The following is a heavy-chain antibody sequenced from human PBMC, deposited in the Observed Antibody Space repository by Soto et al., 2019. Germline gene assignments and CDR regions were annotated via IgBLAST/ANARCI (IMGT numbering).Heavy chain of an antibody. J-gene: IGHJ4*02. Sequence: EVQLVESGGGLVQPGTSLRLSCAASGLTFDDYAMHWFRQAPGKGLEWVSGITWNSGNIGYADSVKGRFTISRDNAKNSLYLQMNSLRPEDTALYYCAKYDFWSGFDYWGQGTLVTVSS. CDR1: GLTFDDYA. CDR2: ITWNSGNI. V-gene: IGHV3-9*01. CDR3: AKYDFWSGFDY. D-gene: IGHD3-3*01.